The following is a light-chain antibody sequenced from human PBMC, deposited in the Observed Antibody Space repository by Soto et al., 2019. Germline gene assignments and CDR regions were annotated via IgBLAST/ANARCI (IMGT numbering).Light chain of an antibody. Sequence: QSVLTQPASVSGSPGQSITISCTGTSSDVGSYNLVSWYQQHPGKAPKLMIYEGSKRPSGVSNRFSGSKSGNTASLTISGLQADDEADYYCCSYAGSSTVVFGGRTMLNVL. J-gene: IGLJ2*01. CDR3: CSYAGSSTVV. CDR2: EGS. CDR1: SSDVGSYNL. V-gene: IGLV2-23*01.